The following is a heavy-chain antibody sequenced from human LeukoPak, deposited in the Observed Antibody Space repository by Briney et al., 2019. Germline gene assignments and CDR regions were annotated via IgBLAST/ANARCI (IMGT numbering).Heavy chain of an antibody. D-gene: IGHD4-23*01. Sequence: PSETLSLTCTVSGASINSSSYYWGWIRQPPGKGLEWIGSIYFSGSTYYSPSLKSRVTISVDTLKNQFSLKVTSVTAADTAVYYCARHPNSGGNPFDYWGQGTLVSVSS. CDR2: IYFSGST. J-gene: IGHJ4*02. V-gene: IGHV4-39*01. CDR3: ARHPNSGGNPFDY. CDR1: GASINSSSYY.